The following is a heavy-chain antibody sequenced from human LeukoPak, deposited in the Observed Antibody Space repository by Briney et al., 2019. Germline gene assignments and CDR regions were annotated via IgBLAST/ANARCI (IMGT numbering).Heavy chain of an antibody. CDR3: ARHEYSGSYYGLSWFDP. CDR1: GASISSSGYY. CDR2: IYYSGST. J-gene: IGHJ5*02. Sequence: SETLSLTCTVSGASISSSGYYWGWIRQPPGKGLEWIASIYYSGSTYYNPSLKSRVTISVDTSKNQLSLKLSSLTAADTAVYYCARHEYSGSYYGLSWFDPWGQGTLVTVSS. D-gene: IGHD1-26*01. V-gene: IGHV4-39*01.